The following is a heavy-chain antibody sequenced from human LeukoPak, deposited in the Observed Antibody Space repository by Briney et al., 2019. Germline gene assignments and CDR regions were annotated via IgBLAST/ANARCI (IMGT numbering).Heavy chain of an antibody. J-gene: IGHJ4*02. CDR1: GGTFSSYA. V-gene: IGHV1-69*05. Sequence: ASVKVSCKASGGTFSSYAISWVRQAPGQGLEWMGGIIPIFGTANYAQKFQGRVTITTDESMSTAYMELSSLRSEDTAVYYCAIPSRELLWWYFDYWGQGTLVTVSS. D-gene: IGHD1-26*01. CDR2: IIPIFGTA. CDR3: AIPSRELLWWYFDY.